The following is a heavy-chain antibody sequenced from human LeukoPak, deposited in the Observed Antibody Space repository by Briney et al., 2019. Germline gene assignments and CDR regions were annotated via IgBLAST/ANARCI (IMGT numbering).Heavy chain of an antibody. CDR3: ARGEDGTGDYRPTYFDS. CDR1: GGSFSDYF. CDR2: INHGGGT. D-gene: IGHD4-17*01. Sequence: TPSETLSLTCAAYGGSFSDYFWNWIRQPPGKGLEWIGEINHGGGTRYNPSLKSRATISVDTSKKQFSLNLTSVTAADTAVYYCARGEDGTGDYRPTYFDSWGQGTLVTVSS. J-gene: IGHJ4*02. V-gene: IGHV4-34*01.